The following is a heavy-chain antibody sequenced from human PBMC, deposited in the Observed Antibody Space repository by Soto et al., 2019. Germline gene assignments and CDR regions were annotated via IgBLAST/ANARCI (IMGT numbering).Heavy chain of an antibody. D-gene: IGHD2-2*01. Sequence: VASVKVSCKASGGTFSSYAISWVRQAPGQGLEWMGGIIPIFGTANYAQKFQGRVTITADESTSTAYMELSSLRSEDTAVYYCAREDIVVVPAAIGREYYYYGMDAWGQGTTVTVSS. V-gene: IGHV1-69*13. J-gene: IGHJ6*02. CDR1: GGTFSSYA. CDR3: AREDIVVVPAAIGREYYYYGMDA. CDR2: IIPIFGTA.